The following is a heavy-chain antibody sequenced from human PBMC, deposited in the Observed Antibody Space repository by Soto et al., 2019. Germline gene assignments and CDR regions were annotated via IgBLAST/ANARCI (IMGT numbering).Heavy chain of an antibody. CDR2: ISYDGSNK. D-gene: IGHD2-2*01. Sequence: QVQLVXSGGGVVQPGXSLXLSCAASGFTFSSYGMHWVRQAPGKGLEWVAVISYDGSNKYYADSVKGRXTXSXXXXXXXXXXXXXXXXXXXXXXXXXXXXXLEGVXXXMWXYXYXXDVWXKGXTVTV. J-gene: IGHJ6*03. CDR3: XXXXLEGVXXXMWXYXYXXDV. V-gene: IGHV3-30*03. CDR1: GFTFSSYG.